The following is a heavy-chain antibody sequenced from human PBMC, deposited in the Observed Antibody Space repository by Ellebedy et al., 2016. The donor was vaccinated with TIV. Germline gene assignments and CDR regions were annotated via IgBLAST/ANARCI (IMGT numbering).Heavy chain of an antibody. V-gene: IGHV3-66*01. Sequence: PGGSLRLSCAASGFTVSSNYMSWVRQAPGKGLEWVSVIYSGGSTYYADSVKGRFTISRDNSKNTLCLQLNSLRADDTAVYYCVRDLGGDSAGIDYWGQGTLVTVSS. CDR3: VRDLGGDSAGIDY. CDR2: IYSGGST. J-gene: IGHJ4*02. CDR1: GFTVSSNY. D-gene: IGHD2-21*01.